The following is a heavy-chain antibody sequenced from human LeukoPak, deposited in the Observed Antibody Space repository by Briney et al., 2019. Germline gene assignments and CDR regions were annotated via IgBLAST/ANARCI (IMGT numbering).Heavy chain of an antibody. CDR3: ARVERYGDYEGVYYYYYYMDV. D-gene: IGHD4-17*01. V-gene: IGHV4-34*01. Sequence: SETLSLTCAVYGGSFSGYYWSWIRQPPGKGLEWIGEINHSGSTNYNPSLKSRVTISVDTSKNQFSLKLSSVTAADTAVYYCARVERYGDYEGVYYYYYYMDVWGRGTTVTISS. CDR1: GGSFSGYY. CDR2: INHSGST. J-gene: IGHJ6*03.